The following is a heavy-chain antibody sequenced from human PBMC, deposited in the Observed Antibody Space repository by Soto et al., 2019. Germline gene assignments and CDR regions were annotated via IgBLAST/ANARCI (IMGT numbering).Heavy chain of an antibody. D-gene: IGHD4-17*01. CDR1: GFTFSSYA. J-gene: IGHJ5*02. V-gene: IGHV3-30-3*01. Sequence: QVQLVESGGGVVQPGRSLRLSCAASGFTFSSYAMHWVRQAPGKGLEWVAVISYDGSNKYYADSVKGRFTISRDNSXXTPYLQMNSLRAEDTAVYYCAREDGDYVLSPLFDPWGQGTLVTVSS. CDR2: ISYDGSNK. CDR3: AREDGDYVLSPLFDP.